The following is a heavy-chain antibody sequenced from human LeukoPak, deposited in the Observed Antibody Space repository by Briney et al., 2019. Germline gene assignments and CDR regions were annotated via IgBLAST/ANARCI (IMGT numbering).Heavy chain of an antibody. CDR2: IYYSGST. J-gene: IGHJ4*02. Sequence: PSETLSLTCTVSGGSISSGGYYWSWIRQHPGTGLEWIGYIYYSGSTYYNPSLKSRVTISVDTSKNQFSLKPSSVTAADTAVYYCARIDQYYFDYWGQGTLVTVSS. CDR1: GGSISSGGYY. V-gene: IGHV4-31*03. CDR3: ARIDQYYFDY.